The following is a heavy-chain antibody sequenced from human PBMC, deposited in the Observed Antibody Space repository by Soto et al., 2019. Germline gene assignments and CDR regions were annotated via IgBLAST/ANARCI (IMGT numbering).Heavy chain of an antibody. D-gene: IGHD6-13*01. J-gene: IGHJ4*02. CDR2: IYNSGTT. V-gene: IGHV4-59*01. CDR3: ARDRVSAVGSDH. CDR1: GASIRSYQ. Sequence: QVQLQESGPGLVETSETLSLNCTVSGASIRSYQWSWIRQSPGKGLEWIGYIYNSGTTDYNPSLKSRVTISAETSKNQFSLKMTSVTAADTAVYFCARDRVSAVGSDHWGQGILVTVSS.